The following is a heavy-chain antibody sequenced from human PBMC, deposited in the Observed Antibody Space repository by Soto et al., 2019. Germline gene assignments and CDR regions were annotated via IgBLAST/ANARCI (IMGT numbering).Heavy chain of an antibody. J-gene: IGHJ6*02. CDR1: GFTFSSYA. CDR3: ARRIPFGYGMDV. V-gene: IGHV3-64*01. CDR2: ITSNGGNT. Sequence: EVQLVESGGGLVQPGGPRRLSCAASGFTFSSYAMHWVRQAPGKGLEYVSVITSNGGNTDYASSVKGRFTISRDNSKNTLYLQMGSLRAEDMAVYYCARRIPFGYGMDVWGQGTTVTVSS. D-gene: IGHD2-21*01.